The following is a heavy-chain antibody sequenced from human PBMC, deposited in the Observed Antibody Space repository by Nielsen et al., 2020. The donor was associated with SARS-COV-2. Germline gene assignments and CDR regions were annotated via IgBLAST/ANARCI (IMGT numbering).Heavy chain of an antibody. CDR3: ARGGYSYGYGNWFDP. V-gene: IGHV4-59*13. Sequence: SETLSLTCTVSGGSISSYCWSWIRQPPGKGLEWIGYIYYSGSTNYNPSLKSRVTISVDTSKNQFSLKLSSVTAADTAVYYCARGGYSYGYGNWFDPWGQGTLVTVSS. CDR1: GGSISSYC. J-gene: IGHJ5*02. D-gene: IGHD5-18*01. CDR2: IYYSGST.